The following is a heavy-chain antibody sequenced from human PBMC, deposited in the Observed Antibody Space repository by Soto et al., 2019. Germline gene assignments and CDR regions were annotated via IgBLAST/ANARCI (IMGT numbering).Heavy chain of an antibody. CDR2: MNPNTGDT. D-gene: IGHD5-12*01. CDR1: GYTCISYD. Sequence: QVQLVQSGAEVKKPGASVKVSCKASGYTCISYDINWVRQATGQGLEWMGWMNPNTGDTGYAQKFQGRVTMTRNTSINTANLELSSLRSDDTAVYFCARGDGYIFDYWGHGTLVTVSS. V-gene: IGHV1-8*01. CDR3: ARGDGYIFDY. J-gene: IGHJ4*01.